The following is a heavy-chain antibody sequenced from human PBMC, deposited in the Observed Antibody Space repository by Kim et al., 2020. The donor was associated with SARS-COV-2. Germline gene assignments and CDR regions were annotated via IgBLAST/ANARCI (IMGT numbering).Heavy chain of an antibody. J-gene: IGHJ4*02. CDR3: ARHDFWSGFPLDY. V-gene: IGHV3-33*01. D-gene: IGHD3-3*01. Sequence: NAGSVKGRFTISRDKSTNSLDLQMNILGAEDTAVYYCARHDFWSGFPLDYWGQGTLVTVSS.